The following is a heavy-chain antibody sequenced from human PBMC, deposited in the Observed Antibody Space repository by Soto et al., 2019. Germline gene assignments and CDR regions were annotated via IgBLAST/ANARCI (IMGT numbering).Heavy chain of an antibody. J-gene: IGHJ4*02. D-gene: IGHD6-19*01. CDR1: GDSVSSNSAA. CDR2: TYYRSKWSN. CDR3: ARDYLSNRGSGCPLDY. Sequence: KQSQTLSLTCAISGDSVSSNSAAWNWIRQSPSRGLEWLGRTYYRSKWSNDYAVSVKSRITINPDTSKNQFSLQLNSVTPEDTAVYYCARDYLSNRGSGCPLDYWGQGTLVTVSS. V-gene: IGHV6-1*01.